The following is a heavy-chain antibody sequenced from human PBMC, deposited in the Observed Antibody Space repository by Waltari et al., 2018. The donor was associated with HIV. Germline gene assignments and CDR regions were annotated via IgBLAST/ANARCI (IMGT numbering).Heavy chain of an antibody. J-gene: IGHJ4*02. Sequence: EVQLLESGGGLVQPGGSLRLSCAASGFTFSTDAMSCVLPAPGKGLEWVSVISGSGGSTKYEDSVKGRFTISRDNPKNTLYLQMNSLRAEDTAVYYCAKDILSSSGVDYWGQGTLVTVSS. CDR1: GFTFSTDA. V-gene: IGHV3-23*01. CDR3: AKDILSSSGVDY. D-gene: IGHD6-19*01. CDR2: ISGSGGST.